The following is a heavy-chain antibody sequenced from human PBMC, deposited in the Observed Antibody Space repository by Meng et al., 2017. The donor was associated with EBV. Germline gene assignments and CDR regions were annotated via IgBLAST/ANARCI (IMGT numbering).Heavy chain of an antibody. D-gene: IGHD3-3*01. CDR1: GSSSTCNA. CDR2: INAGNGNT. Sequence: QCQRCHGVAVVENPGACVKVSCKATGSSSTCNAMHWVSQAPGQRLEWIGWINAGNGNTKYSQKFQGRVTITRDTSGSTAYMELSSLRSEDTAVYYCARSGATIFGVVIPTYYFDYWGQGTLVTVSS. CDR3: ARSGATIFGVVIPTYYFDY. V-gene: IGHV1-3*01. J-gene: IGHJ4*02.